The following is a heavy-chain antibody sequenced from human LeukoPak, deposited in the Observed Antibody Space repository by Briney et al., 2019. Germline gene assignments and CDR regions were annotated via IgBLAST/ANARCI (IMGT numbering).Heavy chain of an antibody. CDR2: LSSSGGST. Sequence: GGSLRLSCSASGFIFSNYVMSWVRQSPGQGLELVSTLSSSGGSTYHADSVKGRFTISRDNSKNTLYLQMNSLRAEDTAVYYCATDLVVVLPAAYDNWGQGALVTVSS. CDR3: ATDLVVVLPAAYDN. CDR1: GFIFSNYV. J-gene: IGHJ4*02. D-gene: IGHD2-2*01. V-gene: IGHV3-23*01.